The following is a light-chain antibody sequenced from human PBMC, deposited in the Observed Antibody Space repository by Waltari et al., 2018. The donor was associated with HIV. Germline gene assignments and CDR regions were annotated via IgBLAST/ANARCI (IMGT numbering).Light chain of an antibody. V-gene: IGLV1-47*01. CDR3: ASWDDSLSIVV. CDR2: MTN. J-gene: IGLJ2*01. Sequence: QSVLTQPPSASGTPGQRITLSCSGSSSNVGSNYVYWYQQLPGTAPTVLIFMTNQRPSGGPDRFSASKSGTSASRAISGLRSEDEADYYCASWDDSLSIVVCGGGTKLTVL. CDR1: SSNVGSNY.